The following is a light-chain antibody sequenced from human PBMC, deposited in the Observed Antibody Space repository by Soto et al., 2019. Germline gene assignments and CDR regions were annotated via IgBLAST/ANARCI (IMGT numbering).Light chain of an antibody. CDR1: QGVGNNY. Sequence: EIVLTQSPGTLSLSPGERATLSCRASQGVGNNYLAWYQQKPGQAPRFLIYDASSRATGIPDRFSGSGSGTDFTLTISRLEPEDFAVYYCQQYGSTPLTFGGGTKV. J-gene: IGKJ4*01. V-gene: IGKV3-20*01. CDR2: DAS. CDR3: QQYGSTPLT.